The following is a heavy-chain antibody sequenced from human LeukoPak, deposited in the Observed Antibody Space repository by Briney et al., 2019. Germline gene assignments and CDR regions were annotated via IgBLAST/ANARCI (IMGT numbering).Heavy chain of an antibody. CDR2: INHSGST. CDR3: ARAACSSTSCFPRRYYYGMDV. CDR1: GGSFSGYY. D-gene: IGHD2-2*01. V-gene: IGHV4-34*01. J-gene: IGHJ6*02. Sequence: KPSETLSLTCAVYGGSFSGYYWSWIRQPPGKGLEWIGEINHSGSTNYNPSLKSRVTIPVDTSKNQFSLKLSSVTAADTAVYYCARAACSSTSCFPRRYYYGMDVWGQGTTVTVSS.